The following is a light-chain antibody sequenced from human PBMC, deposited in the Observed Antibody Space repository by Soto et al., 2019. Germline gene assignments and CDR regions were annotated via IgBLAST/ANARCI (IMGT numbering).Light chain of an antibody. Sequence: EIVLTQSPGTLSLSPGERATLSCRASQRVSSNYLAWYQQKPGQAPRLLIYGASSRATGIPDRFSGSGSGTDFTLTISRLEPEDFAVYYCQQYGSSPCTFGQGTKLEIK. CDR2: GAS. V-gene: IGKV3-20*01. J-gene: IGKJ2*02. CDR3: QQYGSSPCT. CDR1: QRVSSNY.